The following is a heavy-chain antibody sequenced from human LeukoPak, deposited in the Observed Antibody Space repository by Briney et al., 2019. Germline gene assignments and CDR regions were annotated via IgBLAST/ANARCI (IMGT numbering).Heavy chain of an antibody. CDR1: GYALTELS. Sequence: ASVKVSCKVSGYALTELSMHWVRQAPGKGLEWMGGFDPEDGETIYVQKFQGRVTMTEDTSTDTAYMELSSLRSEDTAVYYCATDKRIVPDAFDIWGQGTMVTVSS. D-gene: IGHD2-2*01. J-gene: IGHJ3*02. CDR3: ATDKRIVPDAFDI. V-gene: IGHV1-24*01. CDR2: FDPEDGET.